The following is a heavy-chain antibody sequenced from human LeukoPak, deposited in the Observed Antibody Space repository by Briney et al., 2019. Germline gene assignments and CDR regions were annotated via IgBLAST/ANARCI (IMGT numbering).Heavy chain of an antibody. J-gene: IGHJ4*02. Sequence: PGGSLRLSCAASGFTFSNYGMSWVRQAPGKGLEWVSVISGSGYTTYYADSVKGRFTISRDNSKNTVYLRMNSLRAEDTAVYYCATTVAGRNYFDYWGQGTLVTVFS. CDR2: ISGSGYTT. D-gene: IGHD6-19*01. CDR3: ATTVAGRNYFDY. CDR1: GFTFSNYG. V-gene: IGHV3-23*01.